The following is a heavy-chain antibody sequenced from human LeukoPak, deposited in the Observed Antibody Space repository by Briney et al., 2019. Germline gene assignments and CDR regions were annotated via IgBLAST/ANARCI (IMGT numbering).Heavy chain of an antibody. CDR2: TYYRSKWYD. V-gene: IGHV6-1*01. D-gene: IGHD4-11*01. CDR1: GDSVSNDRTA. Sequence: SQTLSLTCVISGDSVSNDRTAWNWIRQSPSRGLEWLGRTYYRSKWYDDYAVSLKGRITINPDTSKNHFSLHLKSVTPEDTAVYYCARETRGMDVWGKGTTVTVSS. CDR3: ARETRGMDV. J-gene: IGHJ6*04.